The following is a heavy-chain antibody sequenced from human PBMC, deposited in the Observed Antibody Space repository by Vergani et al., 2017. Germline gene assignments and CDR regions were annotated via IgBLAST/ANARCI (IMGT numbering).Heavy chain of an antibody. CDR2: IIPIFGTA. J-gene: IGHJ6*03. Sequence: QVQLVQSGAEVKKPGSSVKVSCKASGGTFSSYAISWVRPAPGQGLEWMGGIIPIFGTANYAQKFQGRVTVTADESTSTAYMELSSLRSEDTAVYYCAGGGVRGVIPRYYYYMDVWGKGTTVTVSS. D-gene: IGHD3-10*01. V-gene: IGHV1-69*01. CDR1: GGTFSSYA. CDR3: AGGGVRGVIPRYYYYMDV.